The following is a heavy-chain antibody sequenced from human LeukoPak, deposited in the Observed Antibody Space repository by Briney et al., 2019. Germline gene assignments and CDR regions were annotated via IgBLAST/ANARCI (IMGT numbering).Heavy chain of an antibody. Sequence: SETLSLTCTVSGYSISSGYYWGWIRQPPGKGLEWIGGIYHSGSTYYNPSLKSRVTISVDTSKNQFSLKLSSVTAADTAVYYCARNPYYYDSSGQDYYFDHWGQGTLVTVSS. CDR1: GYSISSGYY. CDR2: IYHSGST. CDR3: ARNPYYYDSSGQDYYFDH. D-gene: IGHD3-22*01. J-gene: IGHJ4*02. V-gene: IGHV4-38-2*02.